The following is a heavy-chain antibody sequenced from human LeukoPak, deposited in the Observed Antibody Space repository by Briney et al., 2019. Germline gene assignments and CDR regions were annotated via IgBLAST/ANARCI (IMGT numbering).Heavy chain of an antibody. CDR2: IYPGDSDT. V-gene: IGHV5-51*01. CDR3: ARGSLRGVPYSNYAWFDP. J-gene: IGHJ5*02. Sequence: SGESLKISCKGSGYSFTSYWIGWVRQMPGKGLEWMGIIYPGDSDTRYSPSFQGQVTISADKSISTAYLQWSSLKASDTAMYYCARGSLRGVPYSNYAWFDPWGQGTLVTVSS. D-gene: IGHD4-11*01. CDR1: GYSFTSYW.